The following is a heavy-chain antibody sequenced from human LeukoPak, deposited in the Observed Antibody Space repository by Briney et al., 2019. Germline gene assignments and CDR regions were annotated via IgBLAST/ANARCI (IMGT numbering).Heavy chain of an antibody. CDR2: MSSSGTYT. D-gene: IGHD6-19*01. CDR3: ARVAVAGTEGMDV. J-gene: IGHJ6*02. Sequence: GGSLRLSCAASGFTFSDYHMSWIRQAPGKGLEWVSYMSSSGTYTNYADSVKGRFTISRDNSKNTLYLQMNSLRAEDTAVYYCARVAVAGTEGMDVWGQGTTVTVSS. V-gene: IGHV3-11*05. CDR1: GFTFSDYH.